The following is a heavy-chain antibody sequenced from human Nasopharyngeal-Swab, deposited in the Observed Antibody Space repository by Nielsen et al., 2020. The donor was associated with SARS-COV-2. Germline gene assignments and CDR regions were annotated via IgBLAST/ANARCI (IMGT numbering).Heavy chain of an antibody. J-gene: IGHJ4*02. CDR3: ARDGGADYDSSGYSGAYFDY. CDR1: GFTFSSYG. Sequence: GESLKISCAASGFTFSSYGMHWVRQAPGKGLEWVAVIWYDGSNKYYADSVKGRFTISRDNSKNTLYLQMNSLRAEDTAVYYCARDGGADYDSSGYSGAYFDYWGQGTLVTVSS. V-gene: IGHV3-33*01. CDR2: IWYDGSNK. D-gene: IGHD3-22*01.